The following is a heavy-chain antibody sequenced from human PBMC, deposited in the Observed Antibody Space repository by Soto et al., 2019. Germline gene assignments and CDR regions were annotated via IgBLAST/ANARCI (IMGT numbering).Heavy chain of an antibody. J-gene: IGHJ5*02. CDR1: GGSFSGYY. Sequence: PSETLSLTCAVYGGSFSGYYWSWIRQPPGKGLEWIGEINHSGSTNYNPSLKSRVTISVDTSKNQFSLKLSSVTAADTAVYYCARGTAVEWLGNRFDPWGQGTLVTVSS. CDR2: INHSGST. CDR3: ARGTAVEWLGNRFDP. V-gene: IGHV4-34*01. D-gene: IGHD3-3*01.